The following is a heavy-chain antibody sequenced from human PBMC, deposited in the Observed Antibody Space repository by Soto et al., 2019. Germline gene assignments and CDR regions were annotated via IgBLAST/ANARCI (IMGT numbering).Heavy chain of an antibody. CDR2: TYYRSKWYN. CDR1: GDSVSSNSAA. V-gene: IGHV6-1*01. J-gene: IGHJ4*02. CDR3: ARYRREAVAGYTLDN. Sequence: SQTLSLTCALSGDSVSSNSAAWNWIRQSPSRGLEWLGRTYYRSKWYNDYAVSVKSRITINPDTSKNQFSLQLNSMTAADTAVYYCARYRREAVAGYTLDNWGQGILVTVSS. D-gene: IGHD6-13*01.